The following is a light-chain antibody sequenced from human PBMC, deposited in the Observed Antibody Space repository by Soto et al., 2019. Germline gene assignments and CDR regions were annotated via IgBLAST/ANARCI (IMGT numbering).Light chain of an antibody. J-gene: IGLJ2*01. V-gene: IGLV4-69*01. CDR1: SGHNTYT. CDR3: QTWGPGFQV. Sequence: QLVLTQSPSASASLGGSVKLTCTLSSGHNTYTVAWHQQQPGKGPRYLMKLNSDGSHNRGDGILDRFSGSSSGAERYLTISSLQSDDEADYYCQTWGPGFQVFGGGTKLTVL. CDR2: LNSDGSH.